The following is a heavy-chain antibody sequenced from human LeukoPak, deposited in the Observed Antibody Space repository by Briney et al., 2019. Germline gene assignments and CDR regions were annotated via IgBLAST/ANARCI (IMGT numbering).Heavy chain of an antibody. J-gene: IGHJ4*02. V-gene: IGHV3-15*01. CDR1: GFTFSNAW. D-gene: IGHD6-19*01. Sequence: GGSLRLSCAASGFTFSNAWMSWVRQAPGKGLEWVGRIKSKTDGGTTDYAAPRKGRFTISSDDSKNMLHLQMNSLKTEDTAVYYCTSVSIAVAGTDYWGQGTLVTVSS. CDR2: IKSKTDGGTT. CDR3: TSVSIAVAGTDY.